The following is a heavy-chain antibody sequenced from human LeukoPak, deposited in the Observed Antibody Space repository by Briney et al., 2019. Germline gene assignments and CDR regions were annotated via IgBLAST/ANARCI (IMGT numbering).Heavy chain of an antibody. CDR2: IYHTGST. CDR1: GASISSGGW. J-gene: IGHJ3*02. CDR3: ARLSGVDSSSFLRAFDI. D-gene: IGHD6-13*01. Sequence: PSGTLSLTCTVSGASISSGGWWTWVRQPPGKGLEWIGEIYHTGSTNYDPSLKSRVTISVDKSKNQFSLNLSSLTAADTAVYYCARLSGVDSSSFLRAFDIWGQGTMVTVSS. V-gene: IGHV4-4*02.